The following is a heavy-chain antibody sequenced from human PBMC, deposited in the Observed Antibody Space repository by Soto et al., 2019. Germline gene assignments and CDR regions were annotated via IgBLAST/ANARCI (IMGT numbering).Heavy chain of an antibody. J-gene: IGHJ4*02. CDR3: ASGTPCSSTSCYAHYFDY. Sequence: SETLSLTCTVSGGSISSYYWSWIRQPPGKGLEWIGYIYYSGSTNYNPSLKSRVTISVDTSKNQFSLKLSSVTAADTAVYYCASGTPCSSTSCYAHYFDYWAREPWSPSPQ. V-gene: IGHV4-59*08. CDR2: IYYSGST. D-gene: IGHD2-2*01. CDR1: GGSISSYY.